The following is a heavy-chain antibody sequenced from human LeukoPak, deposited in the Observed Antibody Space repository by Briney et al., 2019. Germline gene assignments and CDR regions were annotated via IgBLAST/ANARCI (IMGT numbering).Heavy chain of an antibody. V-gene: IGHV4-59*01. D-gene: IGHD2-15*01. Sequence: SETLSLTCTVSGDSMGSYYWTWIRQPPGKGLEWIGYIYYTGSTNYNPSLKSRVTISVDTSKNQFSLKLSSVTAADTAVYYCAKEREYCSSGSCHYDLDVWGQGTTVTVSS. CDR1: GDSMGSYY. J-gene: IGHJ6*02. CDR2: IYYTGST. CDR3: AKEREYCSSGSCHYDLDV.